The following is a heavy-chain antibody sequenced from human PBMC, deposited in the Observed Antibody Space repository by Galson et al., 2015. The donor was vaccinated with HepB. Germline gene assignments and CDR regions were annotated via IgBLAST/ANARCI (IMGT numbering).Heavy chain of an antibody. J-gene: IGHJ4*02. Sequence: SLRLSCAASGFTFSSYAMHWVRQAPGKGLEWVAVISYDGSNKYYADSVKGRFTISRDNSKNTLYLQMNSLRAEDTAVFYCARDGLSYYYDSSGYYYGYWGQGTLVTVSS. CDR2: ISYDGSNK. V-gene: IGHV3-30*04. CDR1: GFTFSSYA. D-gene: IGHD3-22*01. CDR3: ARDGLSYYYDSSGYYYGY.